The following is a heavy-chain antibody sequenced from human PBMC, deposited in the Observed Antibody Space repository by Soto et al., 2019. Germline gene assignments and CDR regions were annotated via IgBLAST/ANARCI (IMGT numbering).Heavy chain of an antibody. V-gene: IGHV3-33*01. Sequence: GGSLRLSCAASGFTFSSYGMHWVRQAPGKGLEWVAVIWYDGSNKYYADSVKGRFTISRDNSKNTLYLEMNSLRAEDTAVYYCARSPPVTPFPYYFDYWGQGTLVTVSS. CDR2: IWYDGSNK. CDR3: ARSPPVTPFPYYFDY. CDR1: GFTFSSYG. J-gene: IGHJ4*02. D-gene: IGHD4-17*01.